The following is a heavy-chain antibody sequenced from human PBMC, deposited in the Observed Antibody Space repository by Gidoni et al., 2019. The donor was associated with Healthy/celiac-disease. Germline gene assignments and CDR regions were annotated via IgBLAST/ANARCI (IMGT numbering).Heavy chain of an antibody. Sequence: QVQLVESGVGVVQPGRSLRLSCAASGFPFSSYGMTWVRQAPGKGLEWVAVIWYDGSNKYYADSVKGRFTISRDNSKNTLYLQMNSLRAEDTAVYYCARPDVDYYYMDVWGKGTTVTVSS. CDR2: IWYDGSNK. V-gene: IGHV3-33*01. CDR1: GFPFSSYG. J-gene: IGHJ6*03. CDR3: ARPDVDYYYMDV. D-gene: IGHD2-21*01.